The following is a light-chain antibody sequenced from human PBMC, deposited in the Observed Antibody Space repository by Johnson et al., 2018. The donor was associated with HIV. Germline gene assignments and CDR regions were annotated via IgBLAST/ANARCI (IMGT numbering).Light chain of an antibody. J-gene: IGLJ1*01. CDR1: SSNIGNNY. CDR2: DNN. V-gene: IGLV1-51*01. Sequence: QSVLTQPPSVSAAPGQKVTISCSGSSSNIGNNYVSWYQQLPGTAPKLLIYDNNKRPSGIPDRFSGSKSGTSATLGITGLQTGDEADYYGGTWHSSLSAYVFGTGTKVTVL. CDR3: GTWHSSLSAYV.